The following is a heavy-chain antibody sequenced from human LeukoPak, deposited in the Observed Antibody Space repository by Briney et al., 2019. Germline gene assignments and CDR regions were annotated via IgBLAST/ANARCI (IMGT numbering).Heavy chain of an antibody. J-gene: IGHJ4*02. CDR2: ISGSGGST. CDR1: GFTFSSYA. CDR3: AKDYYDSSGYHRPIDY. V-gene: IGHV3-23*01. D-gene: IGHD3-22*01. Sequence: TGGSLRLSCAASGFTFSSYAMSWVRQAPGKGLEWVSAISGSGGSTYYADSVKGRFTISRDNSKNTLYLQMNSLRAEDTAVYYCAKDYYDSSGYHRPIDYWGQGTLVTVSS.